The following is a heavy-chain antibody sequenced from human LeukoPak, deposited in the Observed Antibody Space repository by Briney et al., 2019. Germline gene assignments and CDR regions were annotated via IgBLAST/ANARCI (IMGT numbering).Heavy chain of an antibody. D-gene: IGHD3-22*01. CDR2: ISSSSSYI. Sequence: GGSLRLSCAASGFTFSSYSMNWVRQAPGKGLEWVSSISSSSSYIYYADSVKGRFTISRDNAKNSLYLQMNSLRAEDTAVYYCARDHYSDYYDSSGESSDYWGQGTLVTASS. CDR1: GFTFSSYS. J-gene: IGHJ4*02. CDR3: ARDHYSDYYDSSGESSDY. V-gene: IGHV3-21*01.